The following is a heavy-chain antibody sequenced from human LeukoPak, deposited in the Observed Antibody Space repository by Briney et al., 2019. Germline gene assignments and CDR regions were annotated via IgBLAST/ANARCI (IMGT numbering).Heavy chain of an antibody. CDR3: ITPLPYSAQ. V-gene: IGHV3-15*07. CDR2: IKPKTDGETT. J-gene: IGHJ4*02. CDR1: GFIFSNAY. D-gene: IGHD2-21*01. Sequence: GGSLRLSCAASGFIFSNAYMNWVRQAPGKGLEWVGRIKPKTDGETTEYAAPVKGRFSISRDDSKNMLYLQMNSLKTEDTAVYYCITPLPYSAQGGQGTLVTVSS.